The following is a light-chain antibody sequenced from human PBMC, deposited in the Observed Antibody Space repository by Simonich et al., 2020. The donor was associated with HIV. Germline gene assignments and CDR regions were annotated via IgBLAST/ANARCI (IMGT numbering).Light chain of an antibody. CDR1: QSVTTK. CDR2: AAP. Sequence: EIVMTQSPATLSVSPGDRATLSCRASQSVTTKLAWYQQKPGLAPRLLIYAAPTRATGIPARFSGSGSGTEFTLTISSTQSEDFAVYYCQQYNNWPPLTFGGGTKVEIK. CDR3: QQYNNWPPLT. J-gene: IGKJ4*01. V-gene: IGKV3-15*01.